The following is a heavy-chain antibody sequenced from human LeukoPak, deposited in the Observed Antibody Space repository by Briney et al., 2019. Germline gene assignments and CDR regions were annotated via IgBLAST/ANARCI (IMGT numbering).Heavy chain of an antibody. CDR3: ARVVFGYSYGYRNWFDP. CDR2: IYHSGST. J-gene: IGHJ5*02. V-gene: IGHV4-30-2*01. Sequence: SETLSLTCTVSGGSISSGGYYWSWTRQPPGKGLEWLGYIYHSGSTYYNPPLKSRVTISVDTSKNQFSLKLSSVTAADTAGYYCARVVFGYSYGYRNWFDPWGQGTQVTVSS. D-gene: IGHD5-18*01. CDR1: GGSISSGGYY.